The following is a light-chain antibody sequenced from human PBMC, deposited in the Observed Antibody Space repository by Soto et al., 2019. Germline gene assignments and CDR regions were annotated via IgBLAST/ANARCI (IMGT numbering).Light chain of an antibody. Sequence: QSVLTQPPSVSGAPGQRVTLSCTGSSSNIGAGYDVHWYQQLPGTAPKYLTHGNNNRPSGVPDRFSASKSGTSASLAITGLQAEDEADYYCQSYDSSLSAWVFGGGTKVTVL. J-gene: IGLJ3*02. CDR2: GNN. V-gene: IGLV1-40*01. CDR3: QSYDSSLSAWV. CDR1: SSNIGAGYD.